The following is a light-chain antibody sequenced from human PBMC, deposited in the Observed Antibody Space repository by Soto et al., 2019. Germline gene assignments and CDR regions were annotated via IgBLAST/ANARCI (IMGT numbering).Light chain of an antibody. J-gene: IGKJ4*01. V-gene: IGKV1-12*01. Sequence: DIQMTQSPSSVSASVGDSVTITCRASQDINNWLAWFQQKPGKSPKLLIYAASHLHSGVPSRFSGSRSGTEFSLNISSLQPEDFATYYCQQANSFPLTFGGGTRVEIK. CDR2: AAS. CDR3: QQANSFPLT. CDR1: QDINNW.